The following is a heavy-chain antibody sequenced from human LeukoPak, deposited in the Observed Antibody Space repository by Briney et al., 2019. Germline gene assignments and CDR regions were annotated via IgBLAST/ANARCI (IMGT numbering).Heavy chain of an antibody. CDR2: IRSQGHGGTT. D-gene: IGHD5-18*01. V-gene: IGHV3-49*03. CDR3: SGHRHSFNWFDP. CDR1: GFTFGDYD. J-gene: IGHJ5*02. Sequence: PGRSLRLSCTGSGFTFGDYDINWLRQAPGKGPEWVGFIRSQGHGGTTEYAASVKGRFTISRDDSKSIAYLQMDSLKTDDTALYYCSGHRHSFNWFDPWGQGTLVTVSS.